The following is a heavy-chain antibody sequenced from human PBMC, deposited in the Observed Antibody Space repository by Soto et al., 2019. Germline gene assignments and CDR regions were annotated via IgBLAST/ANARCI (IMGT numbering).Heavy chain of an antibody. J-gene: IGHJ4*02. D-gene: IGHD3-22*01. CDR1: GGSISSGDYY. V-gene: IGHV4-30-4*01. CDR3: AREGYYDSSGDY. Sequence: TLSLTCTVSGGSISSGDYYWSWIRQPPGKGLEWIGYIYYSGSTYYNPSLKSRVTISVDTSKNQFSLKLSSVTAADTAVYYCAREGYYDSSGDYWGQGTLVTVSS. CDR2: IYYSGST.